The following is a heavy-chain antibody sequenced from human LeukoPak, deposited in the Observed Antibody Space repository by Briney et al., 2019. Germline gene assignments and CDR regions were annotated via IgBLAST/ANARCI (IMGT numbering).Heavy chain of an antibody. J-gene: IGHJ3*02. CDR1: GGTFSSYA. CDR3: ARAGCSSTSCYHAAFDI. CDR2: IIPISGTA. D-gene: IGHD2-2*01. V-gene: IGHV1-69*06. Sequence: SVKVSCKASGGTFSSYAISWVRQAPGQGLEWMGGIIPISGTANYAQKFQGSVTITADKSTSTAYMELSSLRSEDTAVYYCARAGCSSTSCYHAAFDIWGQGTMVTVSS.